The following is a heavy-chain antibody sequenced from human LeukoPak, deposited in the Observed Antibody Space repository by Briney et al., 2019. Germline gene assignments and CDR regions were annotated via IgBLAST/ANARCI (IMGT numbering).Heavy chain of an antibody. J-gene: IGHJ4*02. V-gene: IGHV4-59*01. Sequence: SQTLSLTCTVSGGSISSYYWSWIRQPPGKGLEWVGCIYYSGSTNFNPSLKSRVTISVDTSKNQFSLKLSSVTAADTAVYYCARGGLEYQLLSYFDYWGQGTLVTVSS. CDR2: IYYSGST. D-gene: IGHD2-2*01. CDR1: GGSISSYY. CDR3: ARGGLEYQLLSYFDY.